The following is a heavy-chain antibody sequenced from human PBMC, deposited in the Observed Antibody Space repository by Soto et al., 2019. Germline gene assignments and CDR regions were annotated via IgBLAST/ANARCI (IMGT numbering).Heavy chain of an antibody. V-gene: IGHV3-48*01. J-gene: IGHJ4*02. CDR1: GFTFSSYS. CDR2: ISSRSSTT. Sequence: GGSLRLSCAASGFTFSSYSMNWVRQAPGKGLEWVSYISSRSSTTYYEDSVKGRFTISRDNAKNSLYLQINSLRAEDTAVYYCARSGSGGVFDCWGQGTLVTVSS. D-gene: IGHD1-26*01. CDR3: ARSGSGGVFDC.